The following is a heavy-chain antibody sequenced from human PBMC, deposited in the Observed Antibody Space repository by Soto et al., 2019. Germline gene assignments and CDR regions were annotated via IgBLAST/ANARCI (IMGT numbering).Heavy chain of an antibody. D-gene: IGHD1-26*01. Sequence: QVQLVQSGAEVKKPGSSVKVSCKASGGTFSSYAXSXXXXXXGXGLEWMGGIIPIFGTANYAQKFQGRVTITADESTSTAYXELSSLXSEDTAVYYCARAGGSYDYWGQGTLVTVSS. CDR1: GGTFSSYA. J-gene: IGHJ4*02. CDR2: IIPIFGTA. V-gene: IGHV1-69*12. CDR3: ARAGGSYDY.